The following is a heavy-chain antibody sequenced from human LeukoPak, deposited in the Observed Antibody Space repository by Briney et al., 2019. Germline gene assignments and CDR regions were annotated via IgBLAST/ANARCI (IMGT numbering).Heavy chain of an antibody. J-gene: IGHJ5*02. CDR1: GFTFSSYG. V-gene: IGHV3-30*03. CDR3: ARDSRGPSLLPAWGFDP. D-gene: IGHD1-26*01. Sequence: PGRSLRLSCAASGFTFSSYGMHWVRQAPGKGLEWVAVISYDGSNKYYADSVKGRFTISRDNSKNTLYLQMNSLRAEDTAVYYCARDSRGPSLLPAWGFDPWGQGTLVTVSS. CDR2: ISYDGSNK.